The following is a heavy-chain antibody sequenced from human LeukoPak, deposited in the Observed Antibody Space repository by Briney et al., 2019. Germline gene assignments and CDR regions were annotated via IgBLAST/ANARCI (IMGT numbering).Heavy chain of an antibody. CDR3: ARGRKAMDFDY. CDR1: GGSISSGSYY. J-gene: IGHJ4*02. Sequence: PSETLSLTCTVSGGSISSGSYYWSWIRQPAGKGLEWIGRIYTSGSTNYNPSLKSRVTISVDTSKNQFSLKLSSVTAADTAVYYRARGRKAMDFDYWGQGTLVTVSS. CDR2: IYTSGST. V-gene: IGHV4-61*02. D-gene: IGHD5-18*01.